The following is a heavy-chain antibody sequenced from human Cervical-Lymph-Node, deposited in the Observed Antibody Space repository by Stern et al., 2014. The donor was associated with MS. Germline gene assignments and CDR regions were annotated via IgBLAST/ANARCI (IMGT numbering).Heavy chain of an antibody. D-gene: IGHD2-15*01. CDR1: GYTFTSHD. J-gene: IGHJ4*02. CDR2: MNPNNGNT. CDR3: ARRDCSGGSCYMGVSH. Sequence: QVQLVESGAEVKKPGASVKVSCKASGYTFTSHDLNWVRKATGQGLEWMGWMNPNNGNTGYAQKFQDRVTMTRDTSISTAYMELSSLTSEDTAVYYCARRDCSGGSCYMGVSHWGQGTLVTVSS. V-gene: IGHV1-8*01.